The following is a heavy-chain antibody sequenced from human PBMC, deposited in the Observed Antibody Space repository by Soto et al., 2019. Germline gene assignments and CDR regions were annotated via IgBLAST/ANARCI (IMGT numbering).Heavy chain of an antibody. V-gene: IGHV1-69*01. CDR2: IIPIFGTA. CDR3: ARVLRPGGSTSSFDL. CDR1: GGTFISYA. Sequence: QVQMVQSGAEVKKPGSSVKVSCKASGGTFISYAISWVRKAPGQGLEWMGGIIPIFGTATYAQKFQCRVTITADEATSTAYIELSSLRSEDTAVYYCARVLRPGGSTSSFDLWGRGTLVTVSS. J-gene: IGHJ2*01. D-gene: IGHD1-26*01.